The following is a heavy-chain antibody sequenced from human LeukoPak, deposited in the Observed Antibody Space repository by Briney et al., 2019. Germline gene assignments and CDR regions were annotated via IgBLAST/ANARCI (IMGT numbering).Heavy chain of an antibody. CDR3: AKGYCSGGGCYSWPPLYYYYYMDV. Sequence: GGSLRLSCAASGFTFSSYAMSWVRQAPGKGLEWVSAISGSGGSTYYADSVKGRFTIPRDNSKNTLYLQMNSLRAEDTAVYYCAKGYCSGGGCYSWPPLYYYYYMDVWGKGTTVTVSS. CDR2: ISGSGGST. D-gene: IGHD2-15*01. CDR1: GFTFSSYA. J-gene: IGHJ6*03. V-gene: IGHV3-23*01.